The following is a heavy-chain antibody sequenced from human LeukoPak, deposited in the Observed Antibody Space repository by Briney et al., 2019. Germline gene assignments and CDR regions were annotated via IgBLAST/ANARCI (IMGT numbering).Heavy chain of an antibody. CDR3: ARARHYGSGSYPDY. V-gene: IGHV4-39*01. J-gene: IGHJ4*02. CDR2: IYYSGST. CDR1: GGSISSSSYY. Sequence: PSETLSLTCIVSGGSISSSSYYWGWIRQPPGKGLEWIGSIYYSGSTYYNPSLKSRVTISVDTSKNQFSLKLSSVTAADTAVYYCARARHYGSGSYPDYWGQGTLVTVSS. D-gene: IGHD3-10*01.